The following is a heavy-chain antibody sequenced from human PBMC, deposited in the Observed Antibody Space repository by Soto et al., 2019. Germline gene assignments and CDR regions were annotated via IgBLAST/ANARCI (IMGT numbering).Heavy chain of an antibody. CDR2: IFNSGTT. Sequence: SETLSLTCSVSGASTVSHYHWTWIRQPPGKGLEWMGYIFNSGTTFYNPSLTSRLSISMDTSGNHFSLELRSVTAADTAVYYCALALGPMTGLDYWGQGTLVTASS. D-gene: IGHD1-26*01. J-gene: IGHJ4*02. CDR1: GASTVSHYH. V-gene: IGHV4-31*02. CDR3: ALALGPMTGLDY.